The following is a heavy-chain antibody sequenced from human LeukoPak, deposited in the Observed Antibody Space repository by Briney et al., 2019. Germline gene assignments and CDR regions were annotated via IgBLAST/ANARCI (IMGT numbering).Heavy chain of an antibody. CDR2: IYYSGST. J-gene: IGHJ4*02. CDR1: GGSISSSSYY. CDR3: ARDLTTVTPDY. D-gene: IGHD4-17*01. V-gene: IGHV4-39*07. Sequence: TASETLSLTCTVSGGSISSSSYYWGWIRQPPGKGLEWIGSIYYSGSTYYNPSLKSRVTISVDTSKNQFSLKLSSVTAADTAVYYCARDLTTVTPDYWGQGTLVTVSS.